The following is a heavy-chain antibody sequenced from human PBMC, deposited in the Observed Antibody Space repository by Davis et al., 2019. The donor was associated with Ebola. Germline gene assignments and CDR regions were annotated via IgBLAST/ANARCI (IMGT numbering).Heavy chain of an antibody. CDR3: ARAEYCSGDCYPFDY. D-gene: IGHD2-21*02. V-gene: IGHV3-48*02. Sequence: PGGSLRLSCAASGFTFSSYSMNWVRQAPGKGLGWLSYISSSSSTIYYADSVKGRFTISRDNAKNSLYLQMNSLRDEDTAVYYCARAEYCSGDCYPFDYWGQGTLVTVSS. J-gene: IGHJ4*02. CDR2: ISSSSSTI. CDR1: GFTFSSYS.